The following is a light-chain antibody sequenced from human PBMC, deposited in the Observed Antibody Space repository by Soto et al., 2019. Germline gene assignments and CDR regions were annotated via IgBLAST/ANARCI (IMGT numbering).Light chain of an antibody. CDR1: SNDVGSYNY. Sequence: QSALTQPPSASGSPGQSVTISCTGTSNDVGSYNYVSWYRQHPGKAPKLMIYDVSKRPSGVPDRFSGSKSGSTASLTVSGLQAEDEADYYCSSYAGSNIYVFGSGTKVTVL. CDR3: SSYAGSNIYV. J-gene: IGLJ1*01. V-gene: IGLV2-8*01. CDR2: DVS.